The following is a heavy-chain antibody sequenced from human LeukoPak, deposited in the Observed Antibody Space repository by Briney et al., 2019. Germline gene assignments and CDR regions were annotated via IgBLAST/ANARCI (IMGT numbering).Heavy chain of an antibody. V-gene: IGHV3-53*01. CDR3: ARDGTTVTSFDY. J-gene: IGHJ4*02. Sequence: PGGSLRLSCAASGFTVSSNYLSWVRQAPGKGLECVSVIYSGGNTYYADSVKGRFTISRDNSKNTLYLQMNSLRAEDTAVYYCARDGTTVTSFDYWGQGTLVTVSS. CDR1: GFTVSSNY. CDR2: IYSGGNT. D-gene: IGHD4-17*01.